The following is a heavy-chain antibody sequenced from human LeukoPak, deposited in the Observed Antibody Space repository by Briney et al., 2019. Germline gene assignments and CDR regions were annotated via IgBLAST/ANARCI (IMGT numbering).Heavy chain of an antibody. CDR2: INHSGST. J-gene: IGHJ5*02. Sequence: SETLSLTCAVYGGSFSGYYWSWIRQPPGKGLEWIGEINHSGSTNYNPSLKSRVTISVDTSKNQFSLKLSSVTAADTAVYYCARRGKVATARGYNWFDPWGQGTLVTVSS. CDR1: GGSFSGYY. CDR3: ARRGKVATARGYNWFDP. V-gene: IGHV4-34*01. D-gene: IGHD5-12*01.